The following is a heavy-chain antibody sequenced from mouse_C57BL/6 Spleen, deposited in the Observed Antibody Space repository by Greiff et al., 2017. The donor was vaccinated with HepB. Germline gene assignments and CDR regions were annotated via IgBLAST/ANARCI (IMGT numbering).Heavy chain of an antibody. D-gene: IGHD2-2*01. CDR2: ILPGSGIT. V-gene: IGHV1-9*01. CDR3: ARDPIYYGYDGGYFDY. Sequence: QVQLQQSGAELMKPGASVKLSCKATGYTFTGYWIEWVKQRPGHGLEWIGEILPGSGITNYNEKFKGKATFTADTSSNTAYMQLSSLTTEDSAIYYCARDPIYYGYDGGYFDYWGQGTTLTVSS. CDR1: GYTFTGYW. J-gene: IGHJ2*01.